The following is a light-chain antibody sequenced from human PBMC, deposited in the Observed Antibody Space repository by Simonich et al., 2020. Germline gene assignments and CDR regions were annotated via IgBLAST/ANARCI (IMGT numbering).Light chain of an antibody. Sequence: SYELTQPPSVSVSPGQTASITCSGVKVGDKYACWYQQKPGQSPVLVIYQDSKRPSGIPERFSGSNSGNPATLTISGTQAMDEADYYCQAWDSSTYVVFGGGTKLTVL. CDR2: QDS. CDR3: QAWDSSTYVV. CDR1: KVGDKY. V-gene: IGLV3-1*01. J-gene: IGLJ2*01.